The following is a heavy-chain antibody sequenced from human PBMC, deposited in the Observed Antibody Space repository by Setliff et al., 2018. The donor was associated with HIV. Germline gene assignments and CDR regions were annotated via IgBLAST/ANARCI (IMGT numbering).Heavy chain of an antibody. Sequence: SETLSLTCTVSGGSITSRSYYWGWIRQPPGKGLEWIGSIFYSGITYYNPSLKSRVTISVETSKNQYSLNLTSMTAADTAVYYCARSKTFYDFWGGYYTHGAFKIWGLGTMVTVSS. J-gene: IGHJ3*02. D-gene: IGHD3-3*01. CDR1: GGSITSRSYY. CDR3: ARSKTFYDFWGGYYTHGAFKI. V-gene: IGHV4-39*01. CDR2: IFYSGIT.